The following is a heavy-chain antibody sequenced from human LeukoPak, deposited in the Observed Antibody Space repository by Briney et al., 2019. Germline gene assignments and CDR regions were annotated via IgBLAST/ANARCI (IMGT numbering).Heavy chain of an antibody. Sequence: GGSLRLSCAASGFSFSTYSMNWVRQAPGKGLEWISYISSSSSTIYYADSVNGRFTISRDNAKNLLYLQMNSLRDEDTAVYYCARNVAFDYWGQGTLVTVSS. CDR3: ARNVAFDY. V-gene: IGHV3-48*02. CDR1: GFSFSTYS. D-gene: IGHD1-1*01. CDR2: ISSSSSTI. J-gene: IGHJ4*02.